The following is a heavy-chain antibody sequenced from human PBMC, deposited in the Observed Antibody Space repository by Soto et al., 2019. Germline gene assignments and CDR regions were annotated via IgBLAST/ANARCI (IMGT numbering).Heavy chain of an antibody. Sequence: VQLLESGGALVQPGGSLRLSCAASGYTFSSYAMTWVRQAPGKGLEWVSAISNSGGNTFHADSVKGRFTISRDNSKNTLYLQMNSLRAEDTAVYYCAKDQRGVSAAARMDVWGQGTTVTVSS. CDR1: GYTFSSYA. J-gene: IGHJ6*02. V-gene: IGHV3-23*01. CDR2: ISNSGGNT. D-gene: IGHD6-13*01. CDR3: AKDQRGVSAAARMDV.